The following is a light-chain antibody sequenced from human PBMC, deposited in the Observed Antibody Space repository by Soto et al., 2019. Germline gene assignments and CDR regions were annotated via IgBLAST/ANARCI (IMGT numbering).Light chain of an antibody. J-gene: IGKJ1*01. CDR3: QKYGSDPRT. V-gene: IGKV1-27*01. CDR1: QGISNF. Sequence: DIQMTQSPSSLSASVGDRVTITCRASQGISNFLAWYQQKPGKVPKLLIYGSSTMQSGVPSRFSGSGSGTDFTLTISSLQPEDVATYYCQKYGSDPRTFGQGTKVEIK. CDR2: GSS.